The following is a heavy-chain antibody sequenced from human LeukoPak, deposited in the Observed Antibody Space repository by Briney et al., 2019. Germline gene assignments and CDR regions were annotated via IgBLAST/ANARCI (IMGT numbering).Heavy chain of an antibody. CDR1: GGYISSYY. V-gene: IGHV4-4*07. J-gene: IGHJ3*02. D-gene: IGHD6-25*01. Sequence: PSETLSLTCTVSGGYISSYYWSWIRQPAGGGLEWIGRIYTSGSTNYNPSLRSRITISLDTSKNQFSLKLSSVTAADTAVYYCARSAIDAFDIWGQGTMVTVSS. CDR2: IYTSGST. CDR3: ARSAIDAFDI.